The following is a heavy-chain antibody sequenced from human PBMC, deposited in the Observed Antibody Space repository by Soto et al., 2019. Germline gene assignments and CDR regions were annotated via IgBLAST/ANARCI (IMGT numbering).Heavy chain of an antibody. CDR1: GFTFSSYA. CDR2: ISYDGSNK. Sequence: QVQLVESGGGVVQPGRSLRLSCAASGFTFSSYAMHWVRQAPGKGLEWVAVISYDGSNKYYADSVKGRFTISRDNSKNTMYLQINSLRAEDTALYYCESGDSGSYRYLGQGNLVTVSS. J-gene: IGHJ4*02. D-gene: IGHD1-26*01. V-gene: IGHV3-30-3*01. CDR3: ESGDSGSYRY.